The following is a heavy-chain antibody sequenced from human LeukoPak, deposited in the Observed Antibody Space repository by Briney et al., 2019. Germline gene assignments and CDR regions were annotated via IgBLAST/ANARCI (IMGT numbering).Heavy chain of an antibody. V-gene: IGHV3-30*04. CDR2: ISYDGSNK. Sequence: GGSLRLSCAASGFTFSSYAMHWVRQAPGKGLEWVAVISYDGSNKYYADSVKGRFTISRDNSKNTLYLQMNSLRAEDTAAYYCARENDSMDVWGKGTTVTVSS. J-gene: IGHJ6*04. CDR3: ARENDSMDV. D-gene: IGHD3-22*01. CDR1: GFTFSSYA.